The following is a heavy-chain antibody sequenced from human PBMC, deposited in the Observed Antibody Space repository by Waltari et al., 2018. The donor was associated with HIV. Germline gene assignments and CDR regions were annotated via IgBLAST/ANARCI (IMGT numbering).Heavy chain of an antibody. CDR3: SRETEHREWYFDL. J-gene: IGHJ2*01. Sequence: EVQLVESGGDWVQPGGSLRLSCAASGFTFSHSGMNWVRQAPGKGLEWVSYISASSSSVYYADSLKGRVTISRDNAENSLYLQMISLRAEDTAVYYCSRETEHREWYFDLWGRGTLVTVSS. CDR2: ISASSSSV. D-gene: IGHD1-26*01. CDR1: GFTFSHSG. V-gene: IGHV3-48*04.